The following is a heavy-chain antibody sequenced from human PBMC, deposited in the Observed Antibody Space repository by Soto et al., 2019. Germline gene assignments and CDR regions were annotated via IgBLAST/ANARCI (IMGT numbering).Heavy chain of an antibody. J-gene: IGHJ4*02. D-gene: IGHD1-1*01. V-gene: IGHV4-4*07. CDR1: SGSVSTYY. CDR2: IFVNGNT. Sequence: SETLSLTCTVASGSVSTYYWSWIRQPAGKGLEWIGRIFVNGNTNYNPSLRSRVTISVDTSKGQFSLNLTSVTAADTAVYFCARSGGSYNFDSWGQGILVTVSS. CDR3: ARSGGSYNFDS.